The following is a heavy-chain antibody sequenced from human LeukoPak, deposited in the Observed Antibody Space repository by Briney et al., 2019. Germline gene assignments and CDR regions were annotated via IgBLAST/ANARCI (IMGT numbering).Heavy chain of an antibody. Sequence: SGPTLVKPAETLTLTCIFSGFSLSTSGAGVGWIRQPPGKALEWLALIYWDDDKRHSPSLRSRLTITKDTSRNQVVLTLTYMDPVDTATYYCARLIEQYGDYRTLDYWGQGTLVTVSS. D-gene: IGHD4-17*01. CDR2: IYWDDDK. V-gene: IGHV2-5*02. CDR1: GFSLSTSGAG. CDR3: ARLIEQYGDYRTLDY. J-gene: IGHJ4*02.